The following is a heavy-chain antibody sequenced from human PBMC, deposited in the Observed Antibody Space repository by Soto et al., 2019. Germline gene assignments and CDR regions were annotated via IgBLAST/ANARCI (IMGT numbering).Heavy chain of an antibody. Sequence: QVQLVQSGAEVKKPGASVKVSCKASGYTFSTYGITWVRQAPGQGLEWMGWISASNGDAYYAEKLRDRVTVTTDTSTSTAYMELRSLRSDDTAVYYCARGALDLEWSTSPFDYWGQGTLVTVSS. CDR3: ARGALDLEWSTSPFDY. CDR2: ISASNGDA. V-gene: IGHV1-18*01. CDR1: GYTFSTYG. J-gene: IGHJ4*02. D-gene: IGHD3-3*01.